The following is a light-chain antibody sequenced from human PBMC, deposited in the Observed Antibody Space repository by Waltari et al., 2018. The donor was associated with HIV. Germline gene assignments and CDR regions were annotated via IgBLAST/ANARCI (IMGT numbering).Light chain of an antibody. Sequence: QSALTQPASVSGSPGQSITISCTGTSSDVGSYNLVPWYQQPPGKAPKLMIYEVSKXPSGVSNRXSXSKXGNXASLTIXXLQAEDEADYYCCSYAXSXTYVFGTGTKVTVL. CDR1: SSDVGSYNL. J-gene: IGLJ1*01. V-gene: IGLV2-23*02. CDR2: EVS. CDR3: CSYAXSXTYV.